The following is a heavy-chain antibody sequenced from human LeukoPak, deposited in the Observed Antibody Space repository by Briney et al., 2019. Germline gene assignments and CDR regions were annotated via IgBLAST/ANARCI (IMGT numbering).Heavy chain of an antibody. Sequence: ASVKVSCKASGYTFTSYYMHWVRQAPGQGLEWMGIINPSGGSTSYAQKFQGRVTMTRDTSTSTVYMELSSLRSEDTAVYYCARGIAVAGTGWYFDYWGQGTLVTVSS. CDR1: GYTFTSYY. CDR3: ARGIAVAGTGWYFDY. J-gene: IGHJ4*02. V-gene: IGHV1-46*01. D-gene: IGHD6-19*01. CDR2: INPSGGST.